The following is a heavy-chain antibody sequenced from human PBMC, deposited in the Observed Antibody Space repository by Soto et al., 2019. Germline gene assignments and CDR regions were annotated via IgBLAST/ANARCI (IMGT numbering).Heavy chain of an antibody. CDR3: AIDYPDKFEDGLDYYYGMDF. CDR2: INHSGST. Sequence: SETLSLTCAVYGGSFSGYYWIWIRQPPGTGLEWIGEINHSGSTNYNPSLKSRVTISVDTSKNQFSLKLTSVTAADTAVYYCAIDYPDKFEDGLDYYYGMDFWGQGTTVTVSS. V-gene: IGHV4-34*01. CDR1: GGSFSGYY. J-gene: IGHJ6*02. D-gene: IGHD2-15*01.